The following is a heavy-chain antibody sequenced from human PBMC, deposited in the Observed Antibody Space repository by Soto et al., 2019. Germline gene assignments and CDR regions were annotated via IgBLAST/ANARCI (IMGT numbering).Heavy chain of an antibody. CDR3: PRERLYYYDSSGYDFDY. Sequence: SVKVSSTASGYPFTSYYMHWGRQSPGQGLEWMGIINPSGGSTIYAQKFQGRVTMTRDTSTSTVYMELSSLRSEDTAVYYCPRERLYYYDSSGYDFDYWGQGTLVTVSS. D-gene: IGHD3-22*01. V-gene: IGHV1-46*01. CDR2: INPSGGST. CDR1: GYPFTSYY. J-gene: IGHJ4*02.